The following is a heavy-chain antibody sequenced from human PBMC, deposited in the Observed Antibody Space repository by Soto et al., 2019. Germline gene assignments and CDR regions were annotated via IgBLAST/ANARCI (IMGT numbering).Heavy chain of an antibody. CDR1: GGSVDSGNHY. CDR2: IDYGEST. CDR3: ARDMGSAMTTRIFDH. V-gene: IGHV4-30-4*01. Sequence: QVLVQESGPGLVKPSQTLTLSCTVSGGSVDSGNHYWNWIRQPPGKGLEWIGYIDYGESTYYNPSLKSRATISVDTSQSRFSLRLTSVTAADTAVYYCARDMGSAMTTRIFDHWGQGTLVTVSS. J-gene: IGHJ4*02. D-gene: IGHD4-17*01.